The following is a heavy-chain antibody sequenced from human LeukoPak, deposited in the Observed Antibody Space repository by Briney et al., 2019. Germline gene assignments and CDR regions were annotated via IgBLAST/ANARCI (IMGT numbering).Heavy chain of an antibody. D-gene: IGHD5-18*01. CDR2: INWNGGST. CDR3: ARGGYSYGTENYYYGMDV. CDR1: GFTFDDYG. Sequence: GGSLRLSCAASGFTFDDYGMSWVRQAPGKGLEWVSGINWNGGSTGYADPVKGRFTISRDNAKNSLYLQMNSLRAEDTALYHCARGGYSYGTENYYYGMDVWGQGTTVTVSS. J-gene: IGHJ6*02. V-gene: IGHV3-20*01.